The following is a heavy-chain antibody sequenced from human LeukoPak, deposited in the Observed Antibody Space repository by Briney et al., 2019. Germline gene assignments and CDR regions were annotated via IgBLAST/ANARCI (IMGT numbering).Heavy chain of an antibody. J-gene: IGHJ5*02. V-gene: IGHV4-31*03. CDR1: GGSISSGGYY. CDR3: ARGFRCSSTSCYRNWFDP. Sequence: PSETLSLTCTVSGGSISSGGYYWSWIRQHPGKGLEWIGYIYYSGSTYYNPSLKSRVTISVDTSKNQFSLKLSSVTAADTAVYYCARGFRCSSTSCYRNWFDPWGQGTLVTVSS. CDR2: IYYSGST. D-gene: IGHD2-2*01.